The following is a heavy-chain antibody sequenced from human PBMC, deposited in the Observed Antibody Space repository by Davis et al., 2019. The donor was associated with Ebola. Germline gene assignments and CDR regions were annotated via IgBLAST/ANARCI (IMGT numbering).Heavy chain of an antibody. J-gene: IGHJ3*02. CDR2: INSDGSST. V-gene: IGHV3-74*01. CDR1: GFTFSSYA. Sequence: GESLKISCAASGFTFSSYAMSWVRQAPGKGLVWVSRINSDGSSTSYADSVKGRFTISRDNAKNTLYLQMNSLRAEDTAVYYCARVGTRGNYAFDIWGQGTMVTVSS. D-gene: IGHD4-23*01. CDR3: ARVGTRGNYAFDI.